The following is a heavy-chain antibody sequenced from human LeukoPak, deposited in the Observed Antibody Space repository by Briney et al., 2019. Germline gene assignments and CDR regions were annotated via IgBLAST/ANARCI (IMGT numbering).Heavy chain of an antibody. D-gene: IGHD4-11*01. CDR3: ARERQGTNSIHGMDGLDV. V-gene: IGHV3-53*01. Sequence: GGSLRLSCAGSGFTVSDYYMNWVRQAPGKGLEWVSVIYYTGATYYTDSVKDRFTISRDNSKNTVYLQMSSLRVDDMAIYFCARERQGTNSIHGMDGLDVWGQGTVVTVSS. J-gene: IGHJ3*01. CDR1: GFTVSDYY. CDR2: IYYTGAT.